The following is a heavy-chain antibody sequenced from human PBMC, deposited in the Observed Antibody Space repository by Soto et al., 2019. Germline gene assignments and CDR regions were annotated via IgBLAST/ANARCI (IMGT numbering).Heavy chain of an antibody. CDR1: GYTLTELS. CDR3: ATRHHYYDSSGYHNWFDP. CDR2: FDPEDGET. J-gene: IGHJ5*02. D-gene: IGHD3-22*01. Sequence: ASVKVSCKVSGYTLTELSMHWLRQAPGEGPEWMGGFDPEDGETIYAQKFQGRVTMTEHTSTGAAYMELSSLRSEETAVYYCATRHHYYDSSGYHNWFDPWGQGTLVTISS. V-gene: IGHV1-24*01.